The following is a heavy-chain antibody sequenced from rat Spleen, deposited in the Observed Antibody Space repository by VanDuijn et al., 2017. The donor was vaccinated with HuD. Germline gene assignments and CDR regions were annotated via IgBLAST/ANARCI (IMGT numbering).Heavy chain of an antibody. Sequence: EVQLVESGGGLVQPGRSLKLSCAASGFTFSNYYMAWVRQAPTKGLEWVASISPSGGSTYYRDSVKGRFTISRDNAKSTLYLQMNSLRSEDTATYYCARPDGYTYVMDAWGQGASVTVSS. D-gene: IGHD1-4*01. CDR1: GFTFSNYY. V-gene: IGHV5S23*01. CDR2: ISPSGGST. J-gene: IGHJ4*01. CDR3: ARPDGYTYVMDA.